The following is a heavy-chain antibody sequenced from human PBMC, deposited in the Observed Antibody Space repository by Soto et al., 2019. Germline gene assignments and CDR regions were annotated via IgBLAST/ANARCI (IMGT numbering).Heavy chain of an antibody. CDR3: ARASLYGDYVDY. CDR1: GGSFSGYY. Sequence: SETLSLTCAVYGGSFSGYYWSWIRQPPGKGLEWIGEINHSGSTNYNPSLKSRVTISVDTSKNQFSLKLSSVTAADTAVYYCARASLYGDYVDYWGQGTLVTVSS. V-gene: IGHV4-34*01. CDR2: INHSGST. J-gene: IGHJ4*02. D-gene: IGHD4-17*01.